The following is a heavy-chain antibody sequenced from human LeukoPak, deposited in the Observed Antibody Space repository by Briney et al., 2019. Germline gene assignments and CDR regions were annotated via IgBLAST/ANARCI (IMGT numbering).Heavy chain of an antibody. D-gene: IGHD3-16*02. CDR3: ARDAITFGGVIVPQDY. V-gene: IGHV4-39*02. Sequence: SETLSLTCTVSGVSISSSNSYWGWIRQPPGKGLEWIGSIYYSGNTYYNASLKSQVSISIDTSKNQFSLRLTSVTAADTAVYYCARDAITFGGVIVPQDYWGQGTLVTVSS. J-gene: IGHJ4*02. CDR1: GVSISSSNSY. CDR2: IYYSGNT.